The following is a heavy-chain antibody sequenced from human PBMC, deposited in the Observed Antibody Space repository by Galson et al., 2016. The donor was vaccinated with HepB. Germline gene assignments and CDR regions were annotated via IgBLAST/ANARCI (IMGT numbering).Heavy chain of an antibody. V-gene: IGHV1-24*01. CDR2: FAAEDGEP. Sequence: SVKVSCKVSGYTLSDLSIHWVRQAPGKGLEWMGVFAAEDGEPVDAQNFQGRLTMTEDPSTDTAYMELSSLRAEDTAVYYCATSLLEVGLNAYNIWGQGTLVTVSS. CDR1: GYTLSDLS. CDR3: ATSLLEVGLNAYNI. J-gene: IGHJ4*02. D-gene: IGHD3-16*01.